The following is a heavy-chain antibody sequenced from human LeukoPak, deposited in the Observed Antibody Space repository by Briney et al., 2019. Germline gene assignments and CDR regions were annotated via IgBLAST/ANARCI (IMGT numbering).Heavy chain of an antibody. D-gene: IGHD4-23*01. CDR2: IFSDGST. CDR1: GLRVRGQY. V-gene: IGHV3-53*01. Sequence: PGGSLKLSFAAPGLRVRGQYRIGVRRAPGRGLEWVSLIFSDGSTYYADSVKGRFTISRDYSKNTLYLEMNSLRAEDTAVYYCARGASVTPSYWGQGTLVTVSS. CDR3: ARGASVTPSY. J-gene: IGHJ4*02.